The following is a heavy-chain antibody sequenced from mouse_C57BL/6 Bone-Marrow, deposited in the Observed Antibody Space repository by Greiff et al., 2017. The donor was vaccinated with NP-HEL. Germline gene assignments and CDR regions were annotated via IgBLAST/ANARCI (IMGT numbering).Heavy chain of an antibody. V-gene: IGHV5-6*01. CDR2: ISSGGSYT. D-gene: IGHD1-1*01. CDR1: GFTFSSYG. Sequence: EVQLVESGGDLVKPGGSLKLSCAASGFTFSSYGMSWVRQTPDKRLEWVATISSGGSYTYYLDSVKGRFTISRDNAKNTLYLQMSSLKSEDTAMYYCASPFYYYGSSPFDYWGQGTTLTVSS. J-gene: IGHJ2*01. CDR3: ASPFYYYGSSPFDY.